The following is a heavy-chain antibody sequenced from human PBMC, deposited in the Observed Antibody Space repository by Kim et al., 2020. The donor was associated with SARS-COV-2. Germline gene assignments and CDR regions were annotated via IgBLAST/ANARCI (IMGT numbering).Heavy chain of an antibody. Sequence: GGSLRLSCAASGFTFSTSAVSWVRQAPGKGLEYVSTISHRGGSTFYTYYADSVKGRFTISRDNSKNALFLQMDSLGAEDTALYYCTKVGSGSQQYFDFWGQGPLVTVSS. D-gene: IGHD1-26*01. CDR3: TKVGSGSQQYFDF. CDR2: ISHRGGSTFYT. J-gene: IGHJ4*02. CDR1: GFTFSTSA. V-gene: IGHV3-23*01.